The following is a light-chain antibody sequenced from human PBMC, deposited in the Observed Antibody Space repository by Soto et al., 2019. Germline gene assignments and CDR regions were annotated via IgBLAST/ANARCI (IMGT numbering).Light chain of an antibody. CDR1: QSVSSTY. Sequence: EIVLTQSPGILSLSPGERATLSCRASQSVSSTYLGWYQQKPGQAPRLLIYGASSRETGIPDRFSGSGSGTEFTLTISSLQSEDFAVDYCQQYNNWTRTFGQGTQVDIK. V-gene: IGKV3-15*01. CDR2: GAS. J-gene: IGKJ1*01. CDR3: QQYNNWTRT.